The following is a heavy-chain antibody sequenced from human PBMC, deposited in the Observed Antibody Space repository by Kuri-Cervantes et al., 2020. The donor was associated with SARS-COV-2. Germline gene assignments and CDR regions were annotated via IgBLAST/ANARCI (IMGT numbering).Heavy chain of an antibody. V-gene: IGHV6-1*01. CDR3: ARVHPGPEFYYGMDV. CDR2: TYYRSKWYN. CDR1: GGSVSSNTAA. J-gene: IGHJ6*02. D-gene: IGHD3-10*01. Sequence: LRFSCALSGGSVSSNTAAWNWIRQSPSRGLEWLGRTYYRSKWYNDYAVSVKSRITINPDTSKNQFSLHLNSVTPEDTAVYYCARVHPGPEFYYGMDVWGQGTPVTVSS.